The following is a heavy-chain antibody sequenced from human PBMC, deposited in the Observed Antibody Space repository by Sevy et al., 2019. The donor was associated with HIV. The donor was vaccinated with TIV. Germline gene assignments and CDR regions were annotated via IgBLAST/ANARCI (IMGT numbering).Heavy chain of an antibody. CDR3: ARERGSIVGATSDWDFDY. D-gene: IGHD1-26*01. CDR2: MNPNSGNT. Sequence: ASVKVSCKASGYTFTSHDINWVRQATGQGLEWMGWMNPNSGNTGYAQKFQGRVTMTRNTSISTAYMELSSLRSEDTAVYYCARERGSIVGATSDWDFDYWGQGTLVTVSS. V-gene: IGHV1-8*01. J-gene: IGHJ4*02. CDR1: GYTFTSHD.